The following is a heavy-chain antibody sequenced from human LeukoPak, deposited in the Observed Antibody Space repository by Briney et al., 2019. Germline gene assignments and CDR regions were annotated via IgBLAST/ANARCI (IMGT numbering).Heavy chain of an antibody. CDR1: GVSFSGYY. CDR3: ARGSPTRYTYYYGSGSYFNY. V-gene: IGHV4-34*01. Sequence: PSETLSLTCAVYGVSFSGYYWSWLRQPPGKGLEWIGEINHSGSTNYNPSLKSRVTISVDTSKNQFSLKLSSVTAADTAVYYCARGSPTRYTYYYGSGSYFNYWGQGTLVTVSS. CDR2: INHSGST. D-gene: IGHD3-10*01. J-gene: IGHJ4*02.